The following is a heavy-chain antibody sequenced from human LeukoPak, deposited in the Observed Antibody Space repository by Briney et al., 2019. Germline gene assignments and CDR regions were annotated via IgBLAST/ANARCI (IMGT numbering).Heavy chain of an antibody. J-gene: IGHJ4*02. CDR2: IGSSSSYI. V-gene: IGHV3-21*01. Sequence: GGSLTLSCAASGFTFSSYSMNWVRQAPGKGLEWVSSIGSSSSYIYYADSVKGRFTISRDNAKHSLYLQLNSLGADERAVYYCAGPYNILPGYHTDPAPFDSWGQGTLVTVSS. D-gene: IGHD3-9*01. CDR3: AGPYNILPGYHTDPAPFDS. CDR1: GFTFSSYS.